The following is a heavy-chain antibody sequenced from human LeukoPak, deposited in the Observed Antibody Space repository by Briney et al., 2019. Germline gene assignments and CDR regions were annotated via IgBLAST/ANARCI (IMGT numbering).Heavy chain of an antibody. J-gene: IGHJ4*02. D-gene: IGHD6-19*01. Sequence: SETLSLTCAVYGGSFSGYYWSWIRQSPGKGLEWIGEINHSGSTTYNPSLKSRVTISVDTSKNQSSLKLRNVTAADTAVYYCASSGWYRGYWGQGTLVTVSS. CDR1: GGSFSGYY. V-gene: IGHV4-34*01. CDR3: ASSGWYRGY. CDR2: INHSGST.